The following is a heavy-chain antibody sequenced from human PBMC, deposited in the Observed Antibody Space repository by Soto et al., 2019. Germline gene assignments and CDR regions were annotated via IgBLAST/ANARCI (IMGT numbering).Heavy chain of an antibody. CDR1: GYPFTGFY. CDR2: INPNSGGT. V-gene: IGHV1-2*02. D-gene: IGHD3-16*01. Sequence: ASVKVSCKASGYPFTGFYLHWVRQAPGRGLEWMGWINPNSGGTNYAPKFQGRVTLTRDTSITTAYMELNRLGSDDTAVYYCAILASIKFFAPGGPFDIWGQGTAVTVSS. CDR3: AILASIKFFAPGGPFDI. J-gene: IGHJ3*02.